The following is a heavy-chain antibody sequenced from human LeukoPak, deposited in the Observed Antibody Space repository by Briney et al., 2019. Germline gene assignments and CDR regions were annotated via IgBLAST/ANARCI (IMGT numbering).Heavy chain of an antibody. J-gene: IGHJ5*02. CDR1: GGSISSSSYY. D-gene: IGHD3-9*01. CDR3: ARGGYDILPGYREYNWFDP. Sequence: PSETLSLTCTVSGGSISSSSYYWGWIRQPPGRGLECIGRIYTSASTNYNPSLKSRLTISVDTSKNQFSLKLRSVTAAGTAVYYCARGGYDILPGYREYNWFDPWGQGTLVTVSS. CDR2: IYTSAST. V-gene: IGHV4-39*07.